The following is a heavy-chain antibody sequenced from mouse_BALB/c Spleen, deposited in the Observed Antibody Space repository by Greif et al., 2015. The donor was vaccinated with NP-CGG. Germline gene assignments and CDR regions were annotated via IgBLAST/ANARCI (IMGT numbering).Heavy chain of an antibody. CDR3: AREDYGTRYFDV. CDR2: IYPGDGDT. Sequence: QVQLQQSGAELVRPGSSVKISCKASGYAFSSYWMNWVKQRPGQGLEWIGQIYPGDGDTNYNGKFKGKATLTADKSSSTAYMQVSILTSEDSAVYFWAREDYGTRYFDVWGAGTTVTVSS. V-gene: IGHV1-80*01. J-gene: IGHJ1*01. D-gene: IGHD1-1*01. CDR1: GYAFSSYW.